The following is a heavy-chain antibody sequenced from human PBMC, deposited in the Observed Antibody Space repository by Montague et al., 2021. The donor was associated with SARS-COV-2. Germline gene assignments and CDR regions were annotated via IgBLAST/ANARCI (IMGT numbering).Heavy chain of an antibody. CDR3: ARSVRGYCNDDSCLARYYGGLDV. CDR1: SGSINSGGFY. V-gene: IGHV4-31*03. J-gene: IGHJ6*04. Sequence: TLSLTCSVSSGSINSGGFYWSWIRQPPGKGLEWIGYIYYSGSTYYNPSLESRLTISVDTSKNQFSLNLSSVTAADTAVYYCARSVRGYCNDDSCLARYYGGLDVWGKGPTVTVSS. CDR2: IYYSGST. D-gene: IGHD2-15*01.